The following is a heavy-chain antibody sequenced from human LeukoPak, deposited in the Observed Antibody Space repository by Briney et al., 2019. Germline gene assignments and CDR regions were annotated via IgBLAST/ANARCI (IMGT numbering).Heavy chain of an antibody. CDR1: GSTFSNAW. J-gene: IGHJ3*02. Sequence: PGGSLRLSCAAYGSTFSNAWMSWVRQAPGKGREWVGRIKSKTDGGTTDYAAPVKGRFTISRDDSKNTLYLQMNSLKTEDTAVYYCTTGVGYVCGTIGHFDIWGQGTMVTVSS. D-gene: IGHD3-16*01. CDR3: TTGVGYVCGTIGHFDI. V-gene: IGHV3-15*01. CDR2: IKSKTDGGTT.